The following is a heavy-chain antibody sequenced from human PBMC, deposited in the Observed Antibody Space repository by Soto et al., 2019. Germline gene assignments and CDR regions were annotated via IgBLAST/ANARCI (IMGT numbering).Heavy chain of an antibody. CDR2: IYYSGST. CDR1: GGSISSSSYY. V-gene: IGHV4-39*01. J-gene: IGHJ6*02. D-gene: IGHD6-19*01. Sequence: PSETLSLTCTVSGGSISSSSYYWGWIRQPPGKGLEWIGSIYYSGSTYYNPSLRSRVTISVDTSKNQFSLKLSSVTAADTAVYYCEGAGTIAYYYYGMDVWGQGTTVTVS. CDR3: EGAGTIAYYYYGMDV.